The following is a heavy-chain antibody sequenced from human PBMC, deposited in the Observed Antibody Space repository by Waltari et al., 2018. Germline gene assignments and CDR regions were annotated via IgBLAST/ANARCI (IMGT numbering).Heavy chain of an antibody. CDR1: GFTFRSCA. CDR3: ARVRTTVTTWWYFDL. D-gene: IGHD4-17*01. V-gene: IGHV3-23*04. J-gene: IGHJ2*01. Sequence: EVQLVESGGGVVQPGGSLRLTCAASGFTFRSCAMSWVRQATGEGLEWVSAISGTGGSTYYEDSVKGRFTISRDNSKNTLYLQMNSLRAEDTAVDYCARVRTTVTTWWYFDLWGRGTLVTVSS. CDR2: ISGTGGST.